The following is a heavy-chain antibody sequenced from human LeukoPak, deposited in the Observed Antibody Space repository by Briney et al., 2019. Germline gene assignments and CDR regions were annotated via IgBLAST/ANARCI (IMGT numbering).Heavy chain of an antibody. Sequence: SETLSLTCAVYGGSFSGYYWSWIRQPPGKGLEWIGEINHSGSTNYNPSLKSRVTISVDTSKNQFSLKLSSVTAADTAVYYCARGHLADYGSGSSFDYWGQGTLVTVSS. CDR1: GGSFSGYY. CDR2: INHSGST. D-gene: IGHD3-10*01. CDR3: ARGHLADYGSGSSFDY. J-gene: IGHJ4*02. V-gene: IGHV4-34*01.